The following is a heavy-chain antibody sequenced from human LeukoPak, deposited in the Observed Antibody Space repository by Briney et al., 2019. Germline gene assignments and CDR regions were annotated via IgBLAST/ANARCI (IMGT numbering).Heavy chain of an antibody. J-gene: IGHJ3*02. CDR1: GFTFSAFW. CDR2: IKQDGSEK. V-gene: IGHV3-7*01. CDR3: ARDESLGDFWSGYFDALDM. D-gene: IGHD3-3*01. Sequence: PGGSLRLSCAASGFTFSAFWMTWVRQAPKKGLEWVANIKQDGSEKYYVDSVKGRFTISRDNAKNSLYLQMNSLRAEDTAVYYCARDESLGDFWSGYFDALDMWGQGTMVTVSS.